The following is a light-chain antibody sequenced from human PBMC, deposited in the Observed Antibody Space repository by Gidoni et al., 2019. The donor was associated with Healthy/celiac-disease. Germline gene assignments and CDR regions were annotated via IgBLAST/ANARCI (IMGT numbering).Light chain of an antibody. Sequence: QSALTQPASVSGSPGQSITIACTGTSSDVGGYNYVSWYKQHPGKAPKLMIYDVSNRTSGVSNRFSGSKSGNTASLTSSGLQAEDEADYYCSSYTSTLYVFGTGTKVTVL. CDR1: SSDVGGYNY. CDR2: DVS. J-gene: IGLJ1*01. CDR3: SSYTSTLYV. V-gene: IGLV2-14*01.